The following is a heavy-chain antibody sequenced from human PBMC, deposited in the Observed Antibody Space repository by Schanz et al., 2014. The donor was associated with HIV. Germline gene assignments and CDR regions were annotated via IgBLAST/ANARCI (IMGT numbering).Heavy chain of an antibody. CDR3: AKDKSRHTYSSSSIFDP. V-gene: IGHV3-30*18. D-gene: IGHD6-13*01. CDR1: GFSLGDYY. J-gene: IGHJ5*02. CDR2: ISYDGRNK. Sequence: QEQLVESGGGSVKPGGSLRLSCAASGFSLGDYYMSWIRQAPGKGLEWVAVISYDGRNKKYGESVKGRFTISRDNSKNTLYLQMNSLRPEDTAVYYCAKDKSRHTYSSSSIFDPWGQGTLVTVSS.